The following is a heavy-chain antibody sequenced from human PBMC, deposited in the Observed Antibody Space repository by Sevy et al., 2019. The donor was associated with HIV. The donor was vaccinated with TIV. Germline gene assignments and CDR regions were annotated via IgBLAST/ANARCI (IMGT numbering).Heavy chain of an antibody. V-gene: IGHV1-2*06. Sequence: ASVKVSCRTSGYALTGYWIHWVRQAPGQGLEWMGRINPISGGTDDLQKFQGRVTLTSVTSSSTGYLDISRLRFDDTAVYYWARAASEFWMGGMDVWGQGTVVTVSS. CDR1: GYALTGYW. CDR2: INPISGGT. J-gene: IGHJ6*02. D-gene: IGHD3-3*01. CDR3: ARAASEFWMGGMDV.